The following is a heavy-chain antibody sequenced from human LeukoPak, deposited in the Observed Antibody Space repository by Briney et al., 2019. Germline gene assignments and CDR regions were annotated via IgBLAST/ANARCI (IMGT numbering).Heavy chain of an antibody. Sequence: PSETLSLTRTVSGGSISSSSYYWGWIRQPPGKGLEWIGSIYYSGSTYYNPSLKSRVTISVDTSKNQFSLKLSSVTAADTAGYYCARRELQYPFDYWGQGTLVTVSS. CDR2: IYYSGST. CDR3: ARRELQYPFDY. J-gene: IGHJ4*02. V-gene: IGHV4-39*01. CDR1: GGSISSSSYY. D-gene: IGHD1-26*01.